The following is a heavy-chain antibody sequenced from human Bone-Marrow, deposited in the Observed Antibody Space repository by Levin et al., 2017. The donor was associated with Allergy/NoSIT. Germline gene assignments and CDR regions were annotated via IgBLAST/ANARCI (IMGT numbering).Heavy chain of an antibody. Sequence: GGSLRLSCAASGFTFDDYAMHWVRQAPGKGLEWVSGISWNSGSIGYVDSVKGRFTISRDNAKNSLYLQMNSLRAEDTALYYCAKDFWGYYGSGSSRGSGLYYYYYYGMDVWGQGTTVTVSS. V-gene: IGHV3-9*01. CDR3: AKDFWGYYGSGSSRGSGLYYYYYYGMDV. D-gene: IGHD3-10*01. CDR1: GFTFDDYA. J-gene: IGHJ6*02. CDR2: ISWNSGSI.